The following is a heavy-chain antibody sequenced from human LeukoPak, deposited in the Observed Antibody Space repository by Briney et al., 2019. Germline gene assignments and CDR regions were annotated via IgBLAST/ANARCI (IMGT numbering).Heavy chain of an antibody. V-gene: IGHV3-11*01. D-gene: IGHD3-3*01. CDR3: VREDFWSGYSNYFDY. CDR1: GFTFSDYY. CDR2: ITSSGSTI. J-gene: IGHJ4*02. Sequence: GSLRLSCAASGFTFSDYYMSWIRQAPGKGLERVSCITSSGSTIYYADSVKGRFTISRDNAKKSLYLQMNSLRAEDTAVYYCVREDFWSGYSNYFDYWGQGTLVTVSS.